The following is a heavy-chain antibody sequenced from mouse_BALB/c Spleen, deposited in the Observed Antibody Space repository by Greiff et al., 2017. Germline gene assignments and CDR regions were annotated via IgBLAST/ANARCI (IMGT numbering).Heavy chain of an antibody. J-gene: IGHJ4*01. D-gene: IGHD4-1*01. Sequence: EVQLVESGGGLVQPGGSRKLSCAASGFTFSSFGMHWVRQAPEKGLEWVAYISSGSSTIYYADTVKGRFTISRDNPKNTLFLQMTSLRSEDAAMYYCARFHLGRGAMDYWGQGTSGTVSS. CDR3: ARFHLGRGAMDY. CDR2: ISSGSSTI. CDR1: GFTFSSFG. V-gene: IGHV5-17*02.